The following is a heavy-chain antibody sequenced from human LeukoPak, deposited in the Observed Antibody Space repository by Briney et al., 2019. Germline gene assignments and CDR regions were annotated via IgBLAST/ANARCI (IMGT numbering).Heavy chain of an antibody. Sequence: GGSLRLSCAASGFTFSSYAMSWVRQAPGKGLEWVAFIRYDGSNKYYADSVKGRFTISRDNSKNTLYLQMNSLRAEDTAVYYCAKGPPYSSGWSDYWGQGTLVTVSS. V-gene: IGHV3-30*02. J-gene: IGHJ4*02. CDR3: AKGPPYSSGWSDY. CDR2: IRYDGSNK. D-gene: IGHD6-19*01. CDR1: GFTFSSYA.